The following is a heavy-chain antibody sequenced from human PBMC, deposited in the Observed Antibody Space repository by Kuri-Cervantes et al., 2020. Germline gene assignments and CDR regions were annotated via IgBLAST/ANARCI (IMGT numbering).Heavy chain of an antibody. CDR1: GFTFSNYW. CDR2: IKQDGTEK. J-gene: IGHJ6*03. CDR3: AGVRSDYYYYMDV. V-gene: IGHV3-7*03. Sequence: GGSLRLSCAASGFTFSNYWMSWVRQAPGKGLEWVANIKQDGTEKYYVDSVKGRFTISRDNAKNSLYLQMNSLRAVDTAVYYCAGVRSDYYYYMDVWGKGTTVTVSS. D-gene: IGHD1-1*01.